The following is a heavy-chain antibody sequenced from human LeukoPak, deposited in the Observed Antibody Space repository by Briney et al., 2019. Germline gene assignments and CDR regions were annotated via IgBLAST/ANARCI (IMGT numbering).Heavy chain of an antibody. CDR1: GFTFSSFE. V-gene: IGHV3-48*03. Sequence: PGGSLRLSCAASGFTFSSFEMTWVRHAPGKGLEWVSYLSGSGTTIYYADSVKGRFTISRDNAKNSLYLQMNSLRAEDTAVYYCARVESRWIQLGGSFDYWGQGTLVTVSS. CDR3: ARVESRWIQLGGSFDY. J-gene: IGHJ4*02. CDR2: LSGSGTTI. D-gene: IGHD5-24*01.